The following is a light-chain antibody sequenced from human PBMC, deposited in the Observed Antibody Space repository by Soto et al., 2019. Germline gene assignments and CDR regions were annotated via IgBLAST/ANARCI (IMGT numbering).Light chain of an antibody. CDR3: LQHNSYPLT. CDR2: AAS. CDR1: QGIRTD. J-gene: IGKJ4*01. V-gene: IGKV1-17*01. Sequence: DIQMTQSPSSLSASVGDRVTITCRASQGIRTDLGWYQQKPGKAPTRLIYAASSLQSGVPSRFSGSGSGTQFTLTISSLQPEDFATYYCLQHNSYPLTFVGGTKVEIK.